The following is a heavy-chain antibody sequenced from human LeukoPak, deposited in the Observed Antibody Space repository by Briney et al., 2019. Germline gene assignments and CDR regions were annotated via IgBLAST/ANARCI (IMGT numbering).Heavy chain of an antibody. D-gene: IGHD3-9*01. Sequence: GGSLRLSCVASGFTFSSYEMNWVRQAPGKGLEWVSYISSSGSTIYYADSVKGRFTISRDNAKNSLYLQMNSLRAEDTAVYYCARILTGYPPEDDAFDIWGQGTMVTVSS. CDR2: ISSSGSTI. CDR1: GFTFSSYE. CDR3: ARILTGYPPEDDAFDI. J-gene: IGHJ3*02. V-gene: IGHV3-48*03.